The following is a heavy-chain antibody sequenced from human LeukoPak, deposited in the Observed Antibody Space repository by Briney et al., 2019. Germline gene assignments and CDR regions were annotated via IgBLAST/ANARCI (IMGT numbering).Heavy chain of an antibody. CDR1: GFTFSSYG. CDR3: AKDLLLVSRYIYYGMDV. D-gene: IGHD1-14*01. J-gene: IGHJ6*02. Sequence: GGSLRLSCPASGFTFSSYGMHWVRQAPGKGLEWVAVISYDGSNKYYADSVKGRFTISRDNSKNTLYLQMNSLRAEDTAVYYCAKDLLLVSRYIYYGMDVWGQGTTVTVAS. CDR2: ISYDGSNK. V-gene: IGHV3-30*18.